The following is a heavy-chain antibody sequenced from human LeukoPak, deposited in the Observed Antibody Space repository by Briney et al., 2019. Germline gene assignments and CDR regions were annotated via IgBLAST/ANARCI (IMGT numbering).Heavy chain of an antibody. CDR2: IWFDGSNK. Sequence: GGSLRLSCAASGFTFSSYGMHWVRQAPGKGLEWVAVIWFDGSNKYYADSVKGRFTISRDNSKNTLYLQMNSLRAEDTAVYYCASAPYSSPYYFDYWGQGTLVTVSS. D-gene: IGHD6-19*01. CDR3: ASAPYSSPYYFDY. V-gene: IGHV3-33*01. J-gene: IGHJ4*02. CDR1: GFTFSSYG.